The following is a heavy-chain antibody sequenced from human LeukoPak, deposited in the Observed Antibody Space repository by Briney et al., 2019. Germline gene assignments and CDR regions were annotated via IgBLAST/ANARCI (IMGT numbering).Heavy chain of an antibody. V-gene: IGHV3-7*04. CDR1: GFTFSSYW. CDR3: ARDSNWGSDY. J-gene: IGHJ4*02. Sequence: TGGSLRLSCAASGFTFSSYWLSWARQAPGKGLEWVANIKQDGSETYYVDSVEGRFTISRDNAKSSLYLQMNSLRAEDTAVYYCARDSNWGSDYWGQGTLVTVSS. CDR2: IKQDGSET. D-gene: IGHD7-27*01.